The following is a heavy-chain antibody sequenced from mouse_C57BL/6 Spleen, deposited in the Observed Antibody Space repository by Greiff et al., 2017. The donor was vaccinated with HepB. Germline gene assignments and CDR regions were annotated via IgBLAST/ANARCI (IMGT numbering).Heavy chain of an antibody. CDR2: IHPSDSDT. Sequence: VQLQQPGAELVKPGASVKVSCKASGYTFTSYWMHWVKQRPGQGLEWIGRIHPSDSDTNYNQKFKGKATLTEDKSSSTSYMQLSSMTSEDSAVYYCASYGEYSTGDDWGQGTTLTVSS. D-gene: IGHD2-13*01. V-gene: IGHV1-74*01. CDR1: GYTFTSYW. CDR3: ASYGEYSTGDD. J-gene: IGHJ2*01.